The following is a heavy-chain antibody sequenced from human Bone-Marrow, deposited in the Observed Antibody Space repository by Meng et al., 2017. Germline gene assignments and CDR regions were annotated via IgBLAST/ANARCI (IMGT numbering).Heavy chain of an antibody. CDR1: GFTFSSYA. D-gene: IGHD6-13*01. CDR3: ATGAAAADH. J-gene: IGHJ4*02. V-gene: IGHV3-15*01. Sequence: EAQVVESGGGLVQPGGSLRLSCAASGFTFSSYAMSWVRQAPGKGLEWVGRIKRNSDGGTIDYAAPVKGRFTISRDDSKNTLYLQMDSLITEDTAVYFCATGAAAADHWGQGALVTVSS. CDR2: IKRNSDGGTI.